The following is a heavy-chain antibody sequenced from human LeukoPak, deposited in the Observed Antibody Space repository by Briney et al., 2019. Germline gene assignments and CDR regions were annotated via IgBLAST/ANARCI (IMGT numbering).Heavy chain of an antibody. CDR2: IHSSSSST. J-gene: IGHJ3*02. V-gene: IGHV3-48*02. Sequence: GGSLRLSCAASGFTFSSYIMNWVRQAPGKGLEWTSYIHSSSSSTYYADSVKGRFTISRDNAKNSLYLQMNSLRDEDTAVYYCARDRLGAGSFDIWGQGTMVTVSS. CDR1: GFTFSSYI. CDR3: ARDRLGAGSFDI. D-gene: IGHD7-27*01.